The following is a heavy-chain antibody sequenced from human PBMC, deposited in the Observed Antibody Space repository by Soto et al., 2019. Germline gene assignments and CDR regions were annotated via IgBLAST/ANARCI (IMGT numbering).Heavy chain of an antibody. Sequence: SETLSLTCTVSGGSISGYYWSWIRQPPGKGLEWIGNMYNTGSTDYNPSLKRRVTISVDTSKNQFPLKLSSVTAADTVVYYCARAVRGVIIGWFDPWGQGTLVTVSS. CDR1: GGSISGYY. CDR3: ARAVRGVIIGWFDP. CDR2: MYNTGST. V-gene: IGHV4-59*08. J-gene: IGHJ5*02. D-gene: IGHD3-10*01.